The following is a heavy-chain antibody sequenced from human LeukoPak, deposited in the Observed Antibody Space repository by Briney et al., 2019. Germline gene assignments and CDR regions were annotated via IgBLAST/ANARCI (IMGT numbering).Heavy chain of an antibody. J-gene: IGHJ3*02. D-gene: IGHD2/OR15-2a*01. Sequence: PGGSLRLSCAASGFTVSSNYMSWVRQALEKGLEWVSVVYVGGSTYYADSVKGRFTISRDNSKNTLYLQMNSLRAQDTAVYYCARDPKIEAFDIWGQGTMATVSS. CDR1: GFTVSSNY. CDR3: ARDPKIEAFDI. CDR2: VYVGGST. V-gene: IGHV3-66*01.